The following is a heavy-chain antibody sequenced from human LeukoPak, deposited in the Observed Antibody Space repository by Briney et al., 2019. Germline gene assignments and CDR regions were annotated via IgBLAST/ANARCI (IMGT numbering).Heavy chain of an antibody. V-gene: IGHV1-2*02. CDR2: IDSNSGDT. J-gene: IGHJ4*02. D-gene: IGHD2-21*01. Sequence: GASVRGSCKASGYTFNAYYIHWVRQAPGQGLECIGWIDSNSGDTNYAQKFQGRVTMTRDTSINTAYMDLTRLTSDDTGVYFCARGGGHAYWGQGTLVTVSS. CDR1: GYTFNAYY. CDR3: ARGGGHAY.